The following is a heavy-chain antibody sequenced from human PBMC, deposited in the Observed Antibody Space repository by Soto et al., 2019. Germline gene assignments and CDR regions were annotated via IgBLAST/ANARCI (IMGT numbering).Heavy chain of an antibody. CDR1: GFTFSSYS. CDR3: AKLGSSSWSPHYYFDY. V-gene: IGHV3-21*04. J-gene: IGHJ4*02. D-gene: IGHD2-2*01. Sequence: GGSMRLSCAASGFTFSSYSMSWVRKAPGKGLEWFSSITGSSSYIYYADSVKGRFTISRDNSKNTLSLQMNSLRAEDTAVYYCAKLGSSSWSPHYYFDYWGQGTLVTVSS. CDR2: ITGSSSYI.